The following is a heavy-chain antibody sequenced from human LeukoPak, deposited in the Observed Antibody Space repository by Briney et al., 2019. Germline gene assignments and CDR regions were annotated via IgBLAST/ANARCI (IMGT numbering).Heavy chain of an antibody. CDR1: GGSISSGSYY. CDR2: IYTSGST. CDR3: ARGPTYCSSSSCLQGE. V-gene: IGHV4-61*02. J-gene: IGHJ4*02. D-gene: IGHD2-15*01. Sequence: TSQTLSLTCTVSGGSISSGSYYWSWIRQPAGKGLEWIGRIYTSGSTNYNPSLKSRVTISVDTSKNQFSLKLSSATAADTAVYYCARGPTYCSSSSCLQGEWGQGTLVTVSS.